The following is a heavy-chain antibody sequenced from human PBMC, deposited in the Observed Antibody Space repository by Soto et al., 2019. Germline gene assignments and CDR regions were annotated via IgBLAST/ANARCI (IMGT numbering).Heavy chain of an antibody. CDR3: VKVSYSSLTTLGSAFDV. D-gene: IGHD4-4*01. Sequence: QLVESGGGLVQPGRSLRLSCAASGFTFDDYAMHWVRQAPGKGLEWVSGISWSGDNMAYADSVKGRFITSRDNVKNSLYLQMNGLRVEDTSLYHCVKVSYSSLTTLGSAFDVWGQGTMVTVS. J-gene: IGHJ3*01. CDR1: GFTFDDYA. CDR2: ISWSGDNM. V-gene: IGHV3-9*01.